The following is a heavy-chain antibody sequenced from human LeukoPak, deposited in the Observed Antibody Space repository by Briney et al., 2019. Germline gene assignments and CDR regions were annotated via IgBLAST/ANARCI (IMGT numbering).Heavy chain of an antibody. J-gene: IGHJ6*03. CDR1: GGTFSSYA. D-gene: IGHD1-14*01. Sequence: VASVKVSCKASGGTFSSYAISWVRQAPGQGLEWMGGVIPIFGTANYAQKFQGRVTITADKSTSTAYMELSSLRSEDTAVYYCARGRKTTVGLFGRLDYYYMDVWGKGTTVTVSS. V-gene: IGHV1-69*06. CDR2: VIPIFGTA. CDR3: ARGRKTTVGLFGRLDYYYMDV.